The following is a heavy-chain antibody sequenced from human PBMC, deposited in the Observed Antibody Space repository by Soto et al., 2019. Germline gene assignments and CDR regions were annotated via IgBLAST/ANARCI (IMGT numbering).Heavy chain of an antibody. V-gene: IGHV4-59*01. J-gene: IGHJ4*02. CDR3: ARGTIVGATTSDY. CDR1: GGSISSYY. Sequence: PSETLSLTCTVSGGSISSYYWIWIRQPPVNGLEFIGYIYYSWSTNYNPSLKSRFTISLYTSKNHFCLKLISVTAADAAVYYCARGTIVGATTSDYWGQGTLVTVS. CDR2: IYYSWST. D-gene: IGHD1-26*01.